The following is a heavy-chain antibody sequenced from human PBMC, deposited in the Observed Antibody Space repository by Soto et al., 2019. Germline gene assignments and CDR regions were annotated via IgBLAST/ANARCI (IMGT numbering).Heavy chain of an antibody. CDR3: ARASGYSSSWSSYYYGMDV. CDR1: GGSFSGYY. J-gene: IGHJ6*02. D-gene: IGHD6-13*01. Sequence: SETLSLTCAVYGGSFSGYYWSWIRQPRGKGLEWIGEINHSGSTNYNPSLKSRVTISVDTSKNQFSLKLSSVTAADTAVYYCARASGYSSSWSSYYYGMDVWGQGTTVTVSS. CDR2: INHSGST. V-gene: IGHV4-34*01.